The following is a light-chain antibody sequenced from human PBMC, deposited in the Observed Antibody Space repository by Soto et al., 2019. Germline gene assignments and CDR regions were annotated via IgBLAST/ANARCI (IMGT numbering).Light chain of an antibody. Sequence: EIVLTQSPATLSLSPGERATLSCRASQNISIYLAWYQQKPGQAPRHLIYGASTRATGIPDRFSGSGSGTDFTLTISRLEPEDLAVYYCQQYHTSPLMFGQGTKVDIK. J-gene: IGKJ1*01. CDR3: QQYHTSPLM. CDR1: QNISIY. V-gene: IGKV3-20*01. CDR2: GAS.